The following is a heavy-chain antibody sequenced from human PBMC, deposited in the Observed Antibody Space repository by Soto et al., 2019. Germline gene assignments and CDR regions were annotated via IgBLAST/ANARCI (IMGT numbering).Heavy chain of an antibody. Sequence: PGGSLRLSCAASGFIFTNYAMNWVRQAPGKGLEWASVIGGRGNSAYYADSVQGRFTISRDNSKNTLSLQMSSLIADDTAIYYCVREGRGSFDFWGRGTMVTVSS. V-gene: IGHV3-23*01. CDR1: GFIFTNYA. D-gene: IGHD5-12*01. CDR2: IGGRGNSA. CDR3: VREGRGSFDF. J-gene: IGHJ3*01.